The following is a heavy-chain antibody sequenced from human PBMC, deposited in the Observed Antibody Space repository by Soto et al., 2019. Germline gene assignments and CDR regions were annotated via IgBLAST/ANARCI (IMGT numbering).Heavy chain of an antibody. CDR2: MYYSGST. CDR3: ARYFDRLYHFDY. J-gene: IGHJ4*02. Sequence: QLQLQESGPGLVKPSETLSLTCTVSGGSIRSSSYYWGWIRQPPGKGLEWIGTMYYSGSTYYTPSLKSRIAISVYTSKNQFSLKLSSVTAADTAVYYCARYFDRLYHFDYWGQGTLVTVSS. D-gene: IGHD3-9*01. V-gene: IGHV4-39*01. CDR1: GGSIRSSSYY.